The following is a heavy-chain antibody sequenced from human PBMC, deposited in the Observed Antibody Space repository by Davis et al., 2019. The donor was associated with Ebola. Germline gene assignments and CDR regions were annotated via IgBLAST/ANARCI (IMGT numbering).Heavy chain of an antibody. Sequence: SVKVSCKASGGTFSSYTISWVRQAPGQGLEWMGRIIPILGIANYAQKFQGRVTITADKSTSTAYMELSSLRSEDTAVYYCARGDEVVAVIYYYGMDVWGKGTTVTVSS. D-gene: IGHD2-15*01. V-gene: IGHV1-69*02. CDR3: ARGDEVVAVIYYYGMDV. CDR1: GGTFSSYT. J-gene: IGHJ6*04. CDR2: IIPILGIA.